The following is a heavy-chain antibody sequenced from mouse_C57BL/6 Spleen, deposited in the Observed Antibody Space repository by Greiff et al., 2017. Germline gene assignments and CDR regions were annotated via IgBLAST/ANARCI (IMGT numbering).Heavy chain of an antibody. Sequence: EVKVVESGGGLVQPGGSLKLSCAASGFTFSDYYMYWVRQTPEKRLEWVAYISNGGGSTYYPDTVKGRFTISRDNAKNTLYLQMSRLKSEDTAMYYCARRYSNYEGAMDYWGQGTSVTVSS. D-gene: IGHD2-5*01. V-gene: IGHV5-12*01. CDR2: ISNGGGST. CDR1: GFTFSDYY. CDR3: ARRYSNYEGAMDY. J-gene: IGHJ4*01.